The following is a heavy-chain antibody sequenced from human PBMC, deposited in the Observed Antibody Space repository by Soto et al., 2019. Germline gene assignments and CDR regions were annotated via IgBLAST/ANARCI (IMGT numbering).Heavy chain of an antibody. J-gene: IGHJ5*02. V-gene: IGHV3-11*01. CDR3: ASEDTAMPNWFDP. D-gene: IGHD5-18*01. Sequence: PGGSLRLSCAASGFAFSDYYIILVRHAPGKGLEWVSYISSSGSTIYYADSAKGRFAISRDNAKNSLYLQMNSLRAEDTAVYYCASEDTAMPNWFDPWGQGTLVTVSS. CDR2: ISSSGSTI. CDR1: GFAFSDYY.